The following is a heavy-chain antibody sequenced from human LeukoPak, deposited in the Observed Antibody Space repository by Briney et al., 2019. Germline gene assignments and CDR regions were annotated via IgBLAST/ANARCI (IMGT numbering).Heavy chain of an antibody. Sequence: GGSLRLSCAASGFTLSRYSMNWVRQAPGKGLEWVSSINSGSSYICYAGSVKGRFTISRDNAKNSLYLQMNRLRAEDTAVYYCAGSDTIGYTPREWDYWYFDLWGRGTLVTVSS. CDR3: AGSDTIGYTPREWDYWYFDL. J-gene: IGHJ2*01. CDR1: GFTLSRYS. CDR2: INSGSSYI. V-gene: IGHV3-21*01. D-gene: IGHD3-16*02.